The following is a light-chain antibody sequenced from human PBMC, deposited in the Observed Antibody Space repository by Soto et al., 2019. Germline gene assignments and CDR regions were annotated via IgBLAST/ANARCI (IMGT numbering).Light chain of an antibody. V-gene: IGKV1-13*02. CDR1: QGISSA. Sequence: AIQLTQSPSSLSASVGDRVAINCRASQGISSALAWYQQKPGKAPKLLIYDASSLESGVPSRFSGSGSGTDFTLTISSLQPEDFATYYCQQFNSYPPRFTFGPGTKVDIK. J-gene: IGKJ3*01. CDR2: DAS. CDR3: QQFNSYPPRFT.